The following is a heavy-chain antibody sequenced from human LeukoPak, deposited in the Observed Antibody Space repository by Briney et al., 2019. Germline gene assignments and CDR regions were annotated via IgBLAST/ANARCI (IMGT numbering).Heavy chain of an antibody. CDR2: IYYSGST. CDR1: GGSISSYY. V-gene: IGHV4-59*01. Sequence: SETLSLTCTVSGGSISSYYWSWIRQPPGKGLEWIGYIYYSGSTNYNPSLKSRVTISVDTSKNQFSLKLSPVTAADTAVYYCARSSYYGSGSYYTPVIFDYWGQGTLVTVSS. D-gene: IGHD3-10*01. CDR3: ARSSYYGSGSYYTPVIFDY. J-gene: IGHJ4*02.